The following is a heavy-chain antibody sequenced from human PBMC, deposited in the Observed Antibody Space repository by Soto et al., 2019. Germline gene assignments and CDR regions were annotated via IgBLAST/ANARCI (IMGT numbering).Heavy chain of an antibody. J-gene: IGHJ6*02. V-gene: IGHV1-69*01. CDR2: IIPIFGTA. CDR1: GGTFSSYA. D-gene: IGHD2-2*01. Sequence: SVKVSCKASGGTFSSYAISWVRQAPGQGLEWMGGIIPIFGTANYAQKFQGRVTITADESTSTAYMELSSLRSEDTAVYYCASPYQLPTYYYGMDVWGQGTTVTVSS. CDR3: ASPYQLPTYYYGMDV.